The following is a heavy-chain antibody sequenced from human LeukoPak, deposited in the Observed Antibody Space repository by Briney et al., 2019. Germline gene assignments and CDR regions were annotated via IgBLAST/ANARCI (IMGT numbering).Heavy chain of an antibody. CDR1: GFTFRNYG. Sequence: GGSLRLSCAASGFTFRNYGMHWVRQAPGKGLEWVAVISYDGSNKDYAESVKGRFTIARDNSKNTVYFQMNSLRPEDTAVFYCAKVSGFKITFGGVIDWGQGTPVTVSS. V-gene: IGHV3-30*18. D-gene: IGHD3-16*02. J-gene: IGHJ4*02. CDR2: ISYDGSNK. CDR3: AKVSGFKITFGGVID.